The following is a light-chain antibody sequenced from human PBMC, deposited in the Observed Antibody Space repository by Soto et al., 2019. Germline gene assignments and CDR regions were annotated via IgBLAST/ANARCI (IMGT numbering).Light chain of an antibody. CDR1: PGIGSK. Sequence: EILLTQSPATLSVSPGDRATLSCRASPGIGSKLGWYHQRPGQAPRLLIYGSSTRATGVPARFSGSGSGTEFTLTISSLASDDSAVYYYQQYNEWPPITFGQGTRLEIK. V-gene: IGKV3-15*01. CDR3: QQYNEWPPIT. J-gene: IGKJ5*01. CDR2: GSS.